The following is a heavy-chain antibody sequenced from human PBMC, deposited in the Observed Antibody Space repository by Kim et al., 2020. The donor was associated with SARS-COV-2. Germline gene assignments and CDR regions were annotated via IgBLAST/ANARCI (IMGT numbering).Heavy chain of an antibody. V-gene: IGHV3-64*01. D-gene: IGHD1-26*01. J-gene: IGHJ4*02. CDR1: GFTFSSYA. CDR2: ISSNGGST. CDR3: ASCKGGVYANIVGACPFDY. Sequence: GGSLRLSCAASGFTFSSYAMHWVRQAPGKGLEYVSAISSNGGSTYYANSVKGRFTISRDNSKNTLYLQMGSLRAEDMAVYYCASCKGGVYANIVGACPFDYWGQGTLVTVSS.